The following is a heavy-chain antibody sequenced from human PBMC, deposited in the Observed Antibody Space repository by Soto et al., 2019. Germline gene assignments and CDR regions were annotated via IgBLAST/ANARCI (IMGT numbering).Heavy chain of an antibody. D-gene: IGHD3-22*01. CDR2: IIPMVDTS. CDR1: GGTLRSYA. J-gene: IGHJ5*01. CDR3: PLGPTYFDTKGYDQEWFDA. Sequence: SVKVSCKASGGTLRSYAISWLRQAPGQGLEWMGGIIPMVDTSNYAQKFHGRLTISADASRTTTYMDLTSLGSEDTAVYFCPLGPTYFDTKGYDQEWFDAWGQGTLVTGSS. V-gene: IGHV1-69*13.